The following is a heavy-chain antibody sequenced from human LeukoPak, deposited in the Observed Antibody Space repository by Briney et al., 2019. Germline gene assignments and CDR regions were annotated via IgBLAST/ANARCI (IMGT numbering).Heavy chain of an antibody. V-gene: IGHV1-69*01. J-gene: IGHJ4*02. Sequence: ASVKVSCKASGGTFSSYAVSWARQAPGQGLEWMGGIIPIFGTANYAQKFQGRVTITADESTSTAYMELSSLRSEDTAVYYCARAKAGRGFWSGYYQDYYFDYWGQGTLVTVSS. CDR3: ARAKAGRGFWSGYYQDYYFDY. D-gene: IGHD3-3*01. CDR1: GGTFSSYA. CDR2: IIPIFGTA.